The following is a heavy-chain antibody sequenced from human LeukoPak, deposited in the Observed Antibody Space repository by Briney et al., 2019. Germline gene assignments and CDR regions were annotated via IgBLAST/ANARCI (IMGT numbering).Heavy chain of an antibody. V-gene: IGHV3-23*01. CDR2: ISGSGGST. CDR3: AKDLVRRITIFGVVLGYFDY. CDR1: GFTFSSYA. D-gene: IGHD3-3*01. Sequence: QPGRSLRLSCAASGFTFSSYAMSWVRQAPGKGLEWVSAISGSGGSTYYADSVKGRFTISRDNSKNTLYLQMNSLRAEDTAVYYCAKDLVRRITIFGVVLGYFDYWGQGTLVTVSP. J-gene: IGHJ4*02.